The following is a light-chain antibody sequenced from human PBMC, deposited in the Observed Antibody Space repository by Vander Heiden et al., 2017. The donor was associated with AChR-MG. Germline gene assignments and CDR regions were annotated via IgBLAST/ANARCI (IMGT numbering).Light chain of an antibody. V-gene: IGLV1-40*01. CDR2: GNS. CDR3: QSYDSSLSGWV. CDR1: SSNIGAGYD. Sequence: QSALTPPPSVSAAPGHRVTISCTGGSSNIGAGYDVHWYQQLPGTAPKLLIYGNSNRPSGVPDRFSGSKSGTSASLAITGLQAEDEADYYCQSYDSSLSGWVFGGGTKLTVL. J-gene: IGLJ3*02.